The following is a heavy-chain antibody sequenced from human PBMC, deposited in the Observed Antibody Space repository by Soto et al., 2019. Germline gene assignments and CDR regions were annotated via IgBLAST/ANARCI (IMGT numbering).Heavy chain of an antibody. D-gene: IGHD1-26*01. CDR2: IYHSGST. V-gene: IGHV4-4*02. J-gene: IGHJ6*04. Sequence: SETLSLTFAVSGGSLSTNNWWSWVRPPPGKGLEWIGEIYHSGSTNYNPSLKSRVTISVDKSKNQFSLKLSSVTAADTAVYYCASSGSYSDYGMDVWGKGTTVTVSS. CDR1: GGSLSTNNW. CDR3: ASSGSYSDYGMDV.